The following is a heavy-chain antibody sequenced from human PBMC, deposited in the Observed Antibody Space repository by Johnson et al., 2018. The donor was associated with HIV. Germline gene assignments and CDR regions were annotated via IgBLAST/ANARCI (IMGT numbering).Heavy chain of an antibody. CDR3: AKGPRGYYNFWSN. CDR2: IGTAGDT. D-gene: IGHD3-3*01. J-gene: IGHJ3*01. CDR1: GFTFSCYD. V-gene: IGHV3-13*01. Sequence: VQLVESGGGLVQPGGSLRLSCAASGFTFSCYDVHWVRQATGKGLEWVAPIGTAGDTYYPGSAQGRFTISRDNSKNTLYLQMNSLRAEDTAVNYCAKGPRGYYNFWSNWGQGTMVTVSS.